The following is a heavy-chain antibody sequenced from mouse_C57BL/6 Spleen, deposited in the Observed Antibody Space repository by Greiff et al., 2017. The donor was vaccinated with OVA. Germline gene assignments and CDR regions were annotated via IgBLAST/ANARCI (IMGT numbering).Heavy chain of an antibody. V-gene: IGHV5-17*01. CDR1: GFTFSDYG. Sequence: EVHGVESGGGLVKPGGSLKLSCAASGFTFSDYGMHWVRQAPEKGLEWVAYISSGSSTIYYADTVKGRFTISRDNAKNTLFLQMTSLRSEDTAMYYCARRAGPYAMDYWGQGTSVTVSS. J-gene: IGHJ4*01. D-gene: IGHD3-3*01. CDR2: ISSGSSTI. CDR3: ARRAGPYAMDY.